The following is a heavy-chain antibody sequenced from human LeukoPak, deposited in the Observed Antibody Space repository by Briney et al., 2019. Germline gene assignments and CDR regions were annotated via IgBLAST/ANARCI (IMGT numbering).Heavy chain of an antibody. J-gene: IGHJ6*02. V-gene: IGHV3-21*01. CDR2: ISSSSSYI. D-gene: IGHD3-3*01. CDR3: ARDSPTHYDFWSGYGMDV. CDR1: GFTFSSYS. Sequence: GGSLRLSCAASGFTFSSYSMNWVRQAPGEGLEWVSSISSSSSYIYYADSVKGRFTISRDNAKNSLYLQMNSLRAEDTAVYYCARDSPTHYDFWSGYGMDVWGQGTTVTVSS.